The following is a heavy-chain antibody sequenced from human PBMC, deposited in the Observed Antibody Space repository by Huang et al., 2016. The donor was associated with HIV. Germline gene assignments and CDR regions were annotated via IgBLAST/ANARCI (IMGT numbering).Heavy chain of an antibody. Sequence: QVQLVESGGGVVRPGRSLRISCAASRFTFSKVAMHWVRQATGKGLESMAVISYDGSSKHYADAVTGRLTIYRDNSNNTLYLQMNSLTVEDTAVYYCTKGHYYDTNGYVAFDIWGQGTMVTVSS. V-gene: IGHV3-30*18. CDR3: TKGHYYDTNGYVAFDI. CDR1: RFTFSKVA. D-gene: IGHD3-22*01. CDR2: ISYDGSSK. J-gene: IGHJ3*02.